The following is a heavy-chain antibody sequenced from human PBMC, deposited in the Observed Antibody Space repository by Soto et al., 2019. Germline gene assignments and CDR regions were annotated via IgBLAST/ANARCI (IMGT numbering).Heavy chain of an antibody. J-gene: IGHJ3*01. CDR3: AACATTGDAFDV. CDR1: GFTFTRSA. D-gene: IGHD4-17*01. CDR2: IVVGSGNT. V-gene: IGHV1-58*01. Sequence: QMQLVQSGPEVKKPGTSVKVSCKASGFTFTRSAVQWVRQARGQRPEWIGWIVVGSGNTNYAQKFQERVTITRDMSTSTAYMELSSLRSEDTAVYSCAACATTGDAFDVWGQGTMVTVSS.